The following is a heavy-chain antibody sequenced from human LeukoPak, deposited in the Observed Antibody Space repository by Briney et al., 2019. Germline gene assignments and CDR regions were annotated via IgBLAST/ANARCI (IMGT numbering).Heavy chain of an antibody. CDR3: ARSHGYCSDGVCYTLIPFDY. CDR2: INTNTGSP. V-gene: IGHV7-4-1*02. J-gene: IGHJ4*02. Sequence: ASVKVSCKASGYTFTTYAMNWVRQAPGQGLEWMGWINTNTGSPTYAQGFTGRFVFSLDTSVTTAYLQISSLKAEDTAVYYCARSHGYCSDGVCYTLIPFDYWGRGTLVTVSS. CDR1: GYTFTTYA. D-gene: IGHD2-8*01.